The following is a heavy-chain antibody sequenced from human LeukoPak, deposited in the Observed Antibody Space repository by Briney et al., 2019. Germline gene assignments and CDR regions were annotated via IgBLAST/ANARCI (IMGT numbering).Heavy chain of an antibody. J-gene: IGHJ3*01. CDR3: ARSNPNRNALDL. CDR1: GFTLNSYL. V-gene: IGHV3-7*01. Sequence: GGSLRLSRAASGFTLNSYLTSWVRQAPGRGLEWVANINKDGSEENYLDSVRGRFTVSRDNAKNSLYLQMNSLRGEDTAVYYCARSNPNRNALDLWGQGTMVTISS. D-gene: IGHD1-14*01. CDR2: INKDGSEE.